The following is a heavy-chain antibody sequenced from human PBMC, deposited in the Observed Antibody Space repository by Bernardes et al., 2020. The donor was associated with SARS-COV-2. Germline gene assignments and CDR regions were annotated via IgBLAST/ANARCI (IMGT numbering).Heavy chain of an antibody. D-gene: IGHD6-13*01. CDR2: ISYDGSNK. V-gene: IGHV3-30*18. CDR1: GFTFSSYG. Sequence: GGSLRLSRAASGFTFSSYGMHWVRQAPGKGLEWVAVISYDGSNKYYADSVKGRFTISRDNSKNTLYLQMNSLRAEDTAVYYCAKEMLYSSSWYGNPADYWGQGTLVTVSS. CDR3: AKEMLYSSSWYGNPADY. J-gene: IGHJ4*02.